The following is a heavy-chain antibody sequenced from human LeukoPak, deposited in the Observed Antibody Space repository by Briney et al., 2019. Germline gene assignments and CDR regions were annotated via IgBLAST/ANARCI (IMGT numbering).Heavy chain of an antibody. Sequence: SETLSLTCTVSGGSISSYYWSWLRQPAGKGLEWIGRIYTSGSNNYNPSLKSRVTMSVDTSKNQFSLKLSSVTAADTAVYYCARERESITIFGVVKVDYYYMDVWGKGTTVTVSS. CDR3: ARERESITIFGVVKVDYYYMDV. CDR1: GGSISSYY. D-gene: IGHD3-3*01. J-gene: IGHJ6*03. V-gene: IGHV4-4*07. CDR2: IYTSGSN.